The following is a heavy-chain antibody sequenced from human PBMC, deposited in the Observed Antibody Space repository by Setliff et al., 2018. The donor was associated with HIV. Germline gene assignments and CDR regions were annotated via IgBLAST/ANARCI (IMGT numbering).Heavy chain of an antibody. CDR3: ARTHRYGAPGGLDY. D-gene: IGHD4-17*01. Sequence: PSETLSLTCTVSGGSISSSNYSWGWIRQPPGKGLEWIGSIYYSGSAYYNPSLESRVTISVDTSKNQFSLKLSSVTAADTAVYYCARTHRYGAPGGLDYWGQGTLVTVSS. J-gene: IGHJ4*02. CDR2: IYYSGSA. V-gene: IGHV4-39*07. CDR1: GGSISSSNYS.